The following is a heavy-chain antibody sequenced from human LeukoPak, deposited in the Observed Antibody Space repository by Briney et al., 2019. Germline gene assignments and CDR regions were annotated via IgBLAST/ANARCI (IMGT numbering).Heavy chain of an antibody. CDR3: ARDDDHYYYGMDV. V-gene: IGHV1-8*01. D-gene: IGHD1-1*01. CDR2: MNPNIGNT. J-gene: IGHJ6*02. Sequence: ASVKVSCKPSVYTFTSYDINWVRQATGQGLEWMGWMNPNIGNTGYAQKFQGRVTMTRNTSLSTAYMQLSSARSEDPAVHYCARDDDHYYYGMDVWGQGTTVTVSS. CDR1: VYTFTSYD.